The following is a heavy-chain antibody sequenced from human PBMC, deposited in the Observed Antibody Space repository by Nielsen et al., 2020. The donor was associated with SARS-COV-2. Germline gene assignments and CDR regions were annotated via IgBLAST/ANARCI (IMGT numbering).Heavy chain of an antibody. CDR1: GGSISSGGYY. D-gene: IGHD2-2*02. J-gene: IGHJ6*02. CDR3: ARFQSRRDTRHHYGMDV. CDR2: IYYSGST. V-gene: IGHV4-31*03. Sequence: SETLSLTCTVSGGSISSGGYYWSWIRQHPGKGLEWIGYIYYSGSTYYNPSLKSRVTISVDTSKNQFSLKLSSVTAADTAVYYCARFQSRRDTRHHYGMDVWGQGTTVTVSS.